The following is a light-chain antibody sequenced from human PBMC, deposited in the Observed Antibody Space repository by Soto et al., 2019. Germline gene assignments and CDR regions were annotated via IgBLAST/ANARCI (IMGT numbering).Light chain of an antibody. CDR1: QDINNC. Sequence: DIQMTQTPSSLSASVGDRVTITCQASQDINNCLNWYHQKPGKAPKLLIYDASNLETGVPSRFSGSGSGTHFTFTISSLQPEDTATYYCQQYKDYVYTFGQGTKVESK. J-gene: IGKJ2*01. V-gene: IGKV1-33*01. CDR3: QQYKDYVYT. CDR2: DAS.